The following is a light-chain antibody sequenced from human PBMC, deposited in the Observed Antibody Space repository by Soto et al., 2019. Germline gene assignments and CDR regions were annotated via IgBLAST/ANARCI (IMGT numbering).Light chain of an antibody. CDR3: SSFASNNTWV. CDR1: SSDVGAYNY. J-gene: IGLJ3*02. Sequence: QSVLTQPPSASGSPGQSVTISCTGTSSDVGAYNYVSWYQQHADKAPKLVIYEVTKRPSGVPDRFSGSKSANTASLTVSGLQAEDEADYYCSSFASNNTWVFGGGTKLTVL. V-gene: IGLV2-8*01. CDR2: EVT.